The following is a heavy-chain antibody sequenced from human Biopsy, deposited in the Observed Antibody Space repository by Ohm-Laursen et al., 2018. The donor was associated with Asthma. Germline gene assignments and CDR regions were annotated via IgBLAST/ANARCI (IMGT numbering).Heavy chain of an antibody. J-gene: IGHJ4*02. V-gene: IGHV1-69*10. CDR2: IIPIFGIA. D-gene: IGHD1-7*01. Sequence: SVKVSCKASGGTFSSYAISWVRQAPGQGLEWMGGIIPIFGIANYAQKFQGRVTMTRDTSTSTVYMELSSLRSEDTAVYYCARRGITGTTLDYWGQGTLVTVSS. CDR3: ARRGITGTTLDY. CDR1: GGTFSSYA.